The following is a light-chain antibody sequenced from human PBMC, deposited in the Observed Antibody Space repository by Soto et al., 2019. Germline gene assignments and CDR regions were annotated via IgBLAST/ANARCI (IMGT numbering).Light chain of an antibody. CDR1: SANIGNNY. V-gene: IGLV1-51*01. CDR2: DSD. Sequence: QSVLTQPPSVSAAPGQKVTISCSGSSANIGNNYVSWYQQFSGTAPKLVIYDSDRRPSEIAARFSPSKSGTSATLDITGLQTGDEADYYCGAWDSSLSVVVFGGGTKLTVL. CDR3: GAWDSSLSVVV. J-gene: IGLJ2*01.